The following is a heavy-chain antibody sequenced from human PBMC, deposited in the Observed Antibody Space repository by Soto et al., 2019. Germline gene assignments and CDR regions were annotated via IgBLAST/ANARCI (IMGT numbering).Heavy chain of an antibody. CDR2: INHSGST. V-gene: IGHV4-34*01. Sequence: SETLSLTCAVYGGSFSGYYWSWIRQPPGKGLEWIGEINHSGSTNYNPSLKSRVTISVDTSKNQFSLKLSSVTAADTAVYYCARVGIGYYDFWSGYQKSWFDPWGQGTLVTVSS. J-gene: IGHJ5*02. CDR1: GGSFSGYY. CDR3: ARVGIGYYDFWSGYQKSWFDP. D-gene: IGHD3-3*01.